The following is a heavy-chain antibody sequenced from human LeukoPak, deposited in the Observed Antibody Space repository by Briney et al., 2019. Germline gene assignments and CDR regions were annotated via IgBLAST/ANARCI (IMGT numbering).Heavy chain of an antibody. D-gene: IGHD1-26*01. Sequence: SETLSFTCTVSSGSISSYYWSWIRQPAGKGLEWIGRIYTSGSTNYNASLKSRVSMSVDTSKNQFSLKLSSVTAADTAVFYCARENSGSYREFDYWGQGTLVTVSS. CDR1: SGSISSYY. J-gene: IGHJ4*02. CDR3: ARENSGSYREFDY. V-gene: IGHV4-4*07. CDR2: IYTSGST.